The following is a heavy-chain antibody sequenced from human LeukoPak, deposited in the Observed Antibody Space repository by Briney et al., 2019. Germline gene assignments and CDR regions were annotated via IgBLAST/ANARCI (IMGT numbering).Heavy chain of an antibody. CDR2: INHSGST. V-gene: IGHV4-34*01. J-gene: IGHJ4*02. D-gene: IGHD3-22*01. CDR3: ARVRYYYDSSGYYGHCFDY. CDR1: GGSFSGYY. Sequence: SETLSLTCAVYGGSFSGYYWSWICQPPGKGLEWIGEINHSGSTNYNPSLKSRVTISVDTSKNQFSLKLSSVTAADTAVYYCARVRYYYDSSGYYGHCFDYWGQGTLVTVSS.